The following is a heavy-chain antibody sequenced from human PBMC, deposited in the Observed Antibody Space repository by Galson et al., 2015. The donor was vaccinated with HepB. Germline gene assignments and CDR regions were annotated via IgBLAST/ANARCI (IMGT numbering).Heavy chain of an antibody. J-gene: IGHJ5*02. CDR2: ISAYHSST. Sequence: SVKVSCKASGYTFSSYSIAWVRQAPGQGLEWMGWISAYHSSTNYAQKFQGRVTMTRDTSISTAYMELSRLRSDDTAVYYCASYYYDSSGYYSSNWFDPWGQGTLVTVSS. CDR1: GYTFSSYS. D-gene: IGHD3-22*01. V-gene: IGHV1-2*02. CDR3: ASYYYDSSGYYSSNWFDP.